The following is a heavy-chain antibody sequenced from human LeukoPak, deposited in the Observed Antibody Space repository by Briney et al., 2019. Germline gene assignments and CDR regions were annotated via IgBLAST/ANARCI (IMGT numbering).Heavy chain of an antibody. V-gene: IGHV1-69*13. D-gene: IGHD6-13*01. CDR3: ARWAGESSSRYPALFDY. CDR1: GGSFSNHA. CDR2: IFPISGTT. J-gene: IGHJ4*02. Sequence: SVKVSCKASGGSFSNHAISWVGQAPGRGLEWMGVIFPISGTTNYAQKFQGRVTITADESTSTLYMELRSLTSEDTAVYYCARWAGESSSRYPALFDYWGQGTLVTVSS.